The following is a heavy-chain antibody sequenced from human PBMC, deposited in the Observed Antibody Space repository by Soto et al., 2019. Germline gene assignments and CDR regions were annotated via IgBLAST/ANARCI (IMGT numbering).Heavy chain of an antibody. Sequence: QVQLVQSGAEVKKPGSSVKVSCKASGGTFSSYAISWVRQAPGQGLEWMGGIIPIFGTANYAQKFQGRVTITADESRSKAYRELRSLRSEDTAVYYCARSRSKPYYDSAFDYWGQGTLVTVSS. J-gene: IGHJ4*02. V-gene: IGHV1-69*01. CDR2: IIPIFGTA. CDR1: GGTFSSYA. CDR3: ARSRSKPYYDSAFDY. D-gene: IGHD3-22*01.